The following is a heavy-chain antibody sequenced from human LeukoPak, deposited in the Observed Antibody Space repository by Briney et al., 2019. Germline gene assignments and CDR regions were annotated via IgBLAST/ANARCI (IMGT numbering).Heavy chain of an antibody. CDR3: ARDGDYDSSEYYFDY. D-gene: IGHD3-22*01. V-gene: IGHV1-69*05. J-gene: IGHJ4*02. CDR2: IIPIFGTA. Sequence: SVKVSCKASGDTFSSYAISWVRQAPEQGLEWMGRIIPIFGTANYAQKFQGRVTITTDESTSTAYMELSSLRSEDTAVYYCARDGDYDSSEYYFDYWGQGTLVTVSS. CDR1: GDTFSSYA.